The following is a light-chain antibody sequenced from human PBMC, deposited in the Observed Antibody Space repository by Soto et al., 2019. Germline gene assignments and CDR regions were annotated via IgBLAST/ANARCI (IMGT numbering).Light chain of an antibody. V-gene: IGKV3-11*01. J-gene: IGKJ2*01. CDR2: DAS. CDR1: QSVSSY. Sequence: EIVLTQSPATRSLSPGERATLSCRASQSVSSYLAWYQQKPGQAPRLLIYDASNRATGIPARFSGSGSGTDFTLTISSLEPEDFAVYYCQQRSDWPPLFGQGTKWEIK. CDR3: QQRSDWPPL.